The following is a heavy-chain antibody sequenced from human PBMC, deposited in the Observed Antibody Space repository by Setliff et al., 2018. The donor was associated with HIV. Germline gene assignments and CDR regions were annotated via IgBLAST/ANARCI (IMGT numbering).Heavy chain of an antibody. J-gene: IGHJ4*02. Sequence: SETLSLTCAVYGGSFSGYYWNWIRQPPGKGLEWIGEINHRGSTNYNPSLKSRVAISVDTSKNQFSLKLSSVTAADTAVYYCARVVGTRAVDYWGQGTLVTVSS. CDR3: ARVVGTRAVDY. V-gene: IGHV4-34*01. CDR2: INHRGST. CDR1: GGSFSGYY. D-gene: IGHD2-15*01.